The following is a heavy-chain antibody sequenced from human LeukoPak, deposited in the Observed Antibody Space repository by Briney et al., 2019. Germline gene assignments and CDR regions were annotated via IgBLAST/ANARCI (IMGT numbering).Heavy chain of an antibody. CDR1: GYTFTSYG. V-gene: IGHV1-18*01. J-gene: IGHJ6*02. Sequence: VASVKVSCTASGYTFTSYGISWVRQAPGQGLEWMGWISAYNGNTNYAQKLQGRVTMTTDTSTSTAYMELRSLRSDDTAVYYCAREWVTTRNQYGMDVWGQGTTVTVSS. CDR3: AREWVTTRNQYGMDV. CDR2: ISAYNGNT. D-gene: IGHD4-4*01.